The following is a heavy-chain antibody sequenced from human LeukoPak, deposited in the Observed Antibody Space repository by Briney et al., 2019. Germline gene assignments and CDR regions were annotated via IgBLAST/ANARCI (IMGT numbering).Heavy chain of an antibody. J-gene: IGHJ5*02. CDR2: IYYSGST. Sequence: KPSETLSLTCTVSGGSISSYYWNWIRQPPGKGLDWIGYIYYSGSTNYNPSLKSRVTISVDTSKKQFSLKLRSVTAADTAVYYCASGRPVTGRNWFDPWGQGTLVTVSS. CDR3: ASGRPVTGRNWFDP. D-gene: IGHD6-19*01. V-gene: IGHV4-59*08. CDR1: GGSISSYY.